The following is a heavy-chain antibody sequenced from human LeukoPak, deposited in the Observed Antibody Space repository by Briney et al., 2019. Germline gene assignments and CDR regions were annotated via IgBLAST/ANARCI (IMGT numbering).Heavy chain of an antibody. V-gene: IGHV3-11*01. CDR3: ARVRIAAAGNYFDY. CDR2: ISSSSSSI. J-gene: IGHJ4*02. CDR1: GFIFSDYY. D-gene: IGHD6-13*01. Sequence: GGSLRLSCAASGFIFSDYYMSWVRQTPGQGLEWVSYISSSSSSIYYADSVKGRFTISRDNAKNSLFLQMNSLRGEDTAVYYCARVRIAAAGNYFDYWGQGTLVTVSS.